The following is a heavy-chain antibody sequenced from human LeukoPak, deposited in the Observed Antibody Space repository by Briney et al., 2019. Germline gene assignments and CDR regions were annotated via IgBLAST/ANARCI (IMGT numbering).Heavy chain of an antibody. CDR1: GFTVSGNY. CDR3: ARGRYEFSAGMDV. D-gene: IGHD5-12*01. V-gene: IGHV3-53*01. Sequence: GGSLRLSCAASGFTVSGNYMSWVRLAPGKGLGWVSVIYIGGRTNYADSVRGRFTISRDNSKNTLYLQMNSLRAEDTAVYYCARGRYEFSAGMDVWGQGTTVTVSS. J-gene: IGHJ6*02. CDR2: IYIGGRT.